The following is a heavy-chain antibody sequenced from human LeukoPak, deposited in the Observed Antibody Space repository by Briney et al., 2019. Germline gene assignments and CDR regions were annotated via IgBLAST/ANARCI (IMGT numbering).Heavy chain of an antibody. CDR2: ISGSGDST. CDR3: AKVPRGAGTSSGY. Sequence: GGSLRLSCAASGFIFSNHGMNWVRQAPGKGLEWVSTISGSGDSTYYADSVKGRFTISRDNSKNTLYLQMNSLRAEDTAVYYCAKVPRGAGTSSGYWGQGTLVTVSS. J-gene: IGHJ4*02. CDR1: GFIFSNHG. D-gene: IGHD3-3*01. V-gene: IGHV3-23*01.